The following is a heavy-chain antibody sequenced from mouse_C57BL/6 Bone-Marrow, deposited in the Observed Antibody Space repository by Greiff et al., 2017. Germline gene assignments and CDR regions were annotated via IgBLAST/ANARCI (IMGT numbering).Heavy chain of an antibody. Sequence: VQLQQSGAELARPGASVKLSCKASGYTFTSYGISWVQQTPGQGLEWIGEIYPRSGTTYYNAKFTGKATLTAKRSSCTAYMKLHSQNSEVSAGDFCAFYGPYAMDYWGQGTTVTVSS. V-gene: IGHV1-81*01. CDR3: AFYGPYAMDY. CDR2: IYPRSGTT. CDR1: GYTFTSYG. D-gene: IGHD1-1*01. J-gene: IGHJ4*01.